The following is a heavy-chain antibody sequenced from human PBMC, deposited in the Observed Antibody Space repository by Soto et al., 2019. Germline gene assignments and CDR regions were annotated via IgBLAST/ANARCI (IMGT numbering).Heavy chain of an antibody. J-gene: IGHJ6*02. CDR3: GRVPLDGNYANGVDV. V-gene: IGHV3-7*03. CDR1: GFNFNTYW. CDR2: IDTDGSRK. D-gene: IGHD4-17*01. Sequence: EVQLVESGGGLVQPGGSLRLSCAASGFNFNTYWMYWVRQAPGKGLEWVANIDTDGSRKNYVDSVKGRFIISRDNAKNSLLLQMNSLRADDTAVYYCGRVPLDGNYANGVDVWSQGTTVTVSS.